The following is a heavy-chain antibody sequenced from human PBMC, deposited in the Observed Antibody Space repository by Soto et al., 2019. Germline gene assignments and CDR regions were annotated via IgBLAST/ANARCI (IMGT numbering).Heavy chain of an antibody. CDR2: ISATGGSS. J-gene: IGHJ4*02. V-gene: IGHV3-23*01. CDR3: AKVPIMTVVTPDFDY. D-gene: IGHD2-21*02. CDR1: GFTFSNYA. Sequence: EVQLLESGGGLVQPGGSLRLSCAASGFTFSNYAMSWVRQAPGKGLEWVSSISATGGSSHYADPVKGRFTIYRDNSMDTLYLQMNSLRTEYTAVYSCAKVPIMTVVTPDFDYWGQGTLLTVSS.